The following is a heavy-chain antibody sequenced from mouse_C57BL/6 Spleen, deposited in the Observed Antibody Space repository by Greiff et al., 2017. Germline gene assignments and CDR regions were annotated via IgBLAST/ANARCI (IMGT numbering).Heavy chain of an antibody. D-gene: IGHD2-2*01. CDR2: LGPGGGP. CDR1: GFSLTSYA. J-gene: IGHJ3*01. CDR3: ARRLSAGGFAY. V-gene: IGHV2-9-1*01. Sequence: VKLKESGPGLVAPSQSLSITCTVSGFSLTSYAISWVRQPPGKGLEWLGVLGPGGGPTYNSALKTRLSISKDNSKSQVFLKMNSLQTEDTARYYCARRLSAGGFAYWGQGTLVTVSA.